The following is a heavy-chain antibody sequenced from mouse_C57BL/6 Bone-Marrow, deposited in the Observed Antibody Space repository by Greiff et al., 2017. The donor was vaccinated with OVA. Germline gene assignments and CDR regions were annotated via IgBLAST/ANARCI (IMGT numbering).Heavy chain of an antibody. J-gene: IGHJ4*01. CDR3: TRVRGEIDAMDY. D-gene: IGHD2-2*01. Sequence: QVQLQQSGAELVRPGASVTLSCKASGYTFTDYEMHWVKQTPVHGLEWIGAIDPETGGTDYTQKFKGKAILTADNSSSTAYMELRSLTSEDSAVYDYTRVRGEIDAMDYWGQGTTVTVSS. CDR1: GYTFTDYE. CDR2: IDPETGGT. V-gene: IGHV1-15*01.